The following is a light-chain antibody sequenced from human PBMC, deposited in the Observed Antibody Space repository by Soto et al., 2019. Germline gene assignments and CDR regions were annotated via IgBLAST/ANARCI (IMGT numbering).Light chain of an antibody. Sequence: QSLLTQPPSASGTPGQRVTISCSGSSCNIGSNYVYWYERRPGTGPRLLIYRNNQRPSGVPDRFSGSKSGTSASLAISGLRSEDEADYYCAAWDDSLSVHVVFGGGTKVTVL. CDR1: SCNIGSNY. V-gene: IGLV1-47*01. CDR2: RNN. CDR3: AAWDDSLSVHVV. J-gene: IGLJ2*01.